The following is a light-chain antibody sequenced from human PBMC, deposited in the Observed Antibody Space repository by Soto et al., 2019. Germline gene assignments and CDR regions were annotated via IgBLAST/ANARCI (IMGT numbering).Light chain of an antibody. CDR1: SSDVGGDNY. CDR2: DVS. J-gene: IGLJ1*01. CDR3: CSYTTSNTRQIV. Sequence: QSALTQPASVSGSPGQSITISFTGTSSDVGGDNYVSWYQQHPGKAPKFMIYDVSNRPSGVSNRFSGSKSGNTASLTISGLQAEDEADYYCCSYTTSNTRQIVFGTGTKVTVL. V-gene: IGLV2-14*01.